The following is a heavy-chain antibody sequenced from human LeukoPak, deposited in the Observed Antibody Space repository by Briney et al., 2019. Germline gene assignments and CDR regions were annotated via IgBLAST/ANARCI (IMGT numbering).Heavy chain of an antibody. V-gene: IGHV3-48*03. Sequence: GGSLRLSCAASGFIFSSYEMHWVRQAPGKGLDWVSQITSSGTTIYYADSVKGRFTISRDNAKNSLYLQMNSLRAEDTAVYYCARDMGVIFSVFDYWGQGTLVTVSS. CDR3: ARDMGVIFSVFDY. CDR2: ITSSGTTI. CDR1: GFIFSSYE. D-gene: IGHD3-10*01. J-gene: IGHJ4*02.